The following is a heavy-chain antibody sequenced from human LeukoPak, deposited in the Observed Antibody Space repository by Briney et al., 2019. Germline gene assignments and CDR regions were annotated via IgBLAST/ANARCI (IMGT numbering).Heavy chain of an antibody. CDR3: ATMYYYDSSGYLVLVDY. J-gene: IGHJ4*02. CDR1: GYTLTELS. V-gene: IGHV1-24*01. D-gene: IGHD3-22*01. CDR2: FDPEDGET. Sequence: ASVKVSCKVSGYTLTELSMHWVRQAPGKGLEWMGGFDPEDGETIHAQKFQGRVTMTEDTSTDTAYMELSSLRSEDTAVYYCATMYYYDSSGYLVLVDYWGQGTLVTVSS.